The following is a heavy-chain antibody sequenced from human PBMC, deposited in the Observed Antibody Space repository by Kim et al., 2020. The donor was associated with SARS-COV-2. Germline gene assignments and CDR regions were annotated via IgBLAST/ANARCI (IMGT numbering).Heavy chain of an antibody. CDR1: GFTFSDHY. D-gene: IGHD4-17*01. V-gene: IGHV3-72*01. Sequence: GGSLRLSCAASGFTFSDHYMDWVRQAPGKGLEWVGRTRNKANSYTTEYAASVKGRFTISRDDSKNSLYLQMNSLKTEDTAVYYCARGSPATVVTLGYFDLWGRGTLVTVSS. CDR2: TRNKANSYTT. CDR3: ARGSPATVVTLGYFDL. J-gene: IGHJ2*01.